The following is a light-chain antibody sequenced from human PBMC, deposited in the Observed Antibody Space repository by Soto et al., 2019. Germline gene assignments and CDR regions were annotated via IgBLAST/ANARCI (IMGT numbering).Light chain of an antibody. CDR2: AAS. CDR3: QQANSFPGT. Sequence: DIQMTQSPSSVSASVGDRINITCRASQHISTWLTWYQQKPGKAPKLLIYAASILQSGVPSRFSGSGSGTDFTLTISGLQPEDLATYYCQQANSFPGTFGGGTKV. J-gene: IGKJ4*01. CDR1: QHISTW. V-gene: IGKV1-12*01.